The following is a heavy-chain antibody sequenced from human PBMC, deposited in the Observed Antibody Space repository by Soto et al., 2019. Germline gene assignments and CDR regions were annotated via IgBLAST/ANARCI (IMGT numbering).Heavy chain of an antibody. D-gene: IGHD6-6*01. CDR2: IWYDGSNK. V-gene: IGHV3-33*01. CDR1: GFTFSSYG. J-gene: IGHJ3*02. CDR3: AREPPVAAPLLWSAFDI. Sequence: QVQLVESGGGVVQPGRSLRLSCAASGFTFSSYGMHWVRQAPGKGLEWVAVIWYDGSNKYYADSVKGRFTISRDNSKNTLYLQMNSLRAEDTAVYYCAREPPVAAPLLWSAFDIWGQGTMVTVSS.